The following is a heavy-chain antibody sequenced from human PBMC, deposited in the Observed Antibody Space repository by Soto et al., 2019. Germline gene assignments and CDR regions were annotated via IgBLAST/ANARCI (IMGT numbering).Heavy chain of an antibody. Sequence: SETLSLTCTVSGGSISSGGFYWSWVRQHPGKGLEWIGYIYYSGSTYYNPSLKSRLTISVDTSKNQFSLKLGSVTAADTAVYYCARVYGEHNWFDPWGQGTLVTVSS. D-gene: IGHD4-17*01. CDR3: ARVYGEHNWFDP. CDR2: IYYSGST. V-gene: IGHV4-31*03. CDR1: GGSISSGGFY. J-gene: IGHJ5*02.